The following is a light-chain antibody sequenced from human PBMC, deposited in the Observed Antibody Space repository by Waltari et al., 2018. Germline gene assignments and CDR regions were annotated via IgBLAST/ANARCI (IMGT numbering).Light chain of an antibody. J-gene: IGLJ3*02. CDR1: ILATKY. V-gene: IGLV3-27*01. CDR2: EDS. CDR3: FSAADNNWV. Sequence: SYELTQSSSVSVSPGQTAKILCSGDILATKYARWFQQKPGQAPLRLIYEDSERPSENPGRFSGSSSGTTVTLTITGAHVDDEADYYCFSAADNNWVFGGGTKLTVL.